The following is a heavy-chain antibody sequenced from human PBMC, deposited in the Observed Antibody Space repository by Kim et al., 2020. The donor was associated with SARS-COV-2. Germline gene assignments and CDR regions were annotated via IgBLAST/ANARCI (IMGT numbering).Heavy chain of an antibody. CDR1: GGSFSGFH. V-gene: IGHV4-34*01. J-gene: IGHJ6*02. CDR3: ARGRAGVVPSPILGIGPHYDYYAMDV. CDR2: INHSGST. Sequence: SETLSLTCAVYGGSFSGFHWSWIRQPPGKGLEWIGEINHSGSTNYNPSLKSRVTISVDTSKSQFYLKLNFVTAADTAVYYCARGRAGVVPSPILGIGPHYDYYAMDVWGRGTTVTVSS. D-gene: IGHD2-2*02.